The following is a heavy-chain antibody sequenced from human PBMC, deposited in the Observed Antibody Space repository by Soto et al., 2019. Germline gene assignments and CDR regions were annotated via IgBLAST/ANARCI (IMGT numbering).Heavy chain of an antibody. V-gene: IGHV4-59*01. Sequence: SAPLSITGTVSGGSINNFYWSWIRQPRGKGLEWIGYIYYSGSTNFNPSLKSRVTISVDTSKNQFSLKLSSVTAADTAVYYCARTPYYYGSGSYLDYWGQGTLVTVSS. J-gene: IGHJ4*02. CDR2: IYYSGST. CDR3: ARTPYYYGSGSYLDY. D-gene: IGHD3-10*01. CDR1: GGSINNFY.